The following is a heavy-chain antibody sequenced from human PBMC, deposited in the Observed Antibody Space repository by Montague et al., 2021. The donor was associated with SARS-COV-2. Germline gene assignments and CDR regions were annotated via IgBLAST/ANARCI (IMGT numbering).Heavy chain of an antibody. V-gene: IGHV4-59*02. Sequence: SETLSLTCIVPGSSVRSYYWSWIRQPPGKGLEWIGYIYYSGSTNYNPSXXSRVTISVDTSKNQFSLRLSSVTAADTAVYYCARENTVTTFGGPYYIDSWGQGTLVTVSA. J-gene: IGHJ4*02. CDR2: IYYSGST. CDR1: GSSVRSYY. CDR3: ARENTVTTFGGPYYIDS. D-gene: IGHD4-17*01.